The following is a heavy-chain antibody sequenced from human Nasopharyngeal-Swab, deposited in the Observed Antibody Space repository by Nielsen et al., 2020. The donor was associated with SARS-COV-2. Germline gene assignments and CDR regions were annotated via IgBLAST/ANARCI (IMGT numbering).Heavy chain of an antibody. V-gene: IGHV3-48*04. J-gene: IGHJ4*02. D-gene: IGHD1-26*01. CDR3: ARDGDYSGWELTDY. CDR1: GFTFSSYS. CDR2: ISSSSTI. Sequence: GVLKISCAASGFTFSSYSMNWVRQAPGKGLEWVSYISSSSTIYYADSVKGRFTISRDNAKNSLYLQMNSLRAEDTAVYYCARDGDYSGWELTDYWGQGTLVTVSS.